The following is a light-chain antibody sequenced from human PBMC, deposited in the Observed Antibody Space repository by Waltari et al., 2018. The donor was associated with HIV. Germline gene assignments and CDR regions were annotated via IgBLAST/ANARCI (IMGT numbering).Light chain of an antibody. CDR1: SSIIGAGYD. CDR3: QSYDSSLSGWV. V-gene: IGLV1-40*01. J-gene: IGLJ3*02. Sequence: QSVLTQPPSVSGAPGQRVTISCTGSSSIIGAGYDVHWYQQLPGTAPKLLIYRNSNRPSGVPDRVSGSKSGTSASLAITGLQAEDEADYYCQSYDSSLSGWVFGGGTKLTVL. CDR2: RNS.